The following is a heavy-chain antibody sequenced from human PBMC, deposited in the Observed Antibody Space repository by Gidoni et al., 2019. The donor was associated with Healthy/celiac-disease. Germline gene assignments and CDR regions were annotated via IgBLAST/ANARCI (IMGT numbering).Heavy chain of an antibody. J-gene: IGHJ4*02. CDR2: IRSNGGST. D-gene: IGHD2-15*01. CDR1: AFTFSSYS. Sequence: EVQLVESGGGLVQPGGSLILYCSASAFTFSSYSMHWVRQAPGKGLEYVSAIRSNGGSTYYADSVKGRFTISRDNSKNTLYLQMSSLRAEDTAVYYCVKTWDIVVVVAATGFDYFDYWGQGTLVTVSS. V-gene: IGHV3-64D*06. CDR3: VKTWDIVVVVAATGFDYFDY.